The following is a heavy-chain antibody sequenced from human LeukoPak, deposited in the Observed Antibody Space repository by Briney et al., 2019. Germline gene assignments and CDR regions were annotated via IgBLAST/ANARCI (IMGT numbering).Heavy chain of an antibody. CDR1: GFTFSSYA. CDR3: AKGTYIVGATSLIDY. D-gene: IGHD1-26*01. V-gene: IGHV3-23*01. CDR2: ISGSGGST. J-gene: IGHJ4*02. Sequence: GGSLRLSCAASGFTFSSYAMSWVRQAPGKGLEWVSAISGSGGSTYYADSVKGRFTISRDNSKNTLYLQMNSLRAEDTAVYYCAKGTYIVGATSLIDYWGQGTLVTVPS.